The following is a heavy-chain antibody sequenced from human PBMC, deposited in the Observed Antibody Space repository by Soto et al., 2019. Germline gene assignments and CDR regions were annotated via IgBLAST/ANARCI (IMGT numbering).Heavy chain of an antibody. CDR3: ARTVVVAAAFDY. Sequence: QVQLQESGPGLVKPSETLSLTCTVSGGSISSYYWSWIRQPPGKGLEWIGYIYYSGSTNYNPSLKSRVTISVDTSKNQFSLKLSSVTAADTAVYYCARTVVVAAAFDYWGQGTLVTVSS. CDR2: IYYSGST. CDR1: GGSISSYY. D-gene: IGHD2-15*01. V-gene: IGHV4-59*01. J-gene: IGHJ4*02.